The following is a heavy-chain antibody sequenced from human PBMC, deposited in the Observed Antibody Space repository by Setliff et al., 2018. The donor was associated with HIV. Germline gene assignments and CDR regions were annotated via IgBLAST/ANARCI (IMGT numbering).Heavy chain of an antibody. Sequence: ASVKVSCKASGYTFTSYGISWVRQAPGQGLEWMGWISDYNGNTNYAQKPQGRVTMTTDTSTSTAYMELRSLRSDDTAVYYCAREIGDYYDSSGYYPPTDYYYGMDVWGQGTTVTVSS. CDR1: GYTFTSYG. CDR3: AREIGDYYDSSGYYPPTDYYYGMDV. D-gene: IGHD3-22*01. V-gene: IGHV1-18*01. CDR2: ISDYNGNT. J-gene: IGHJ6*02.